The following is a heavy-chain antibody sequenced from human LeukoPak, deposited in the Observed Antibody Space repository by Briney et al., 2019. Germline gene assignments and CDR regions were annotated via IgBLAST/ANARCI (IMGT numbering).Heavy chain of an antibody. V-gene: IGHV1-69*13. J-gene: IGHJ4*02. Sequence: SVKVSCKASGGTFSSYAISWVRQAPGQGLEWMGGIIPIFGTANYAQKFQGRVTITADESTSTAYMELSSLRSEDTAVYYCARFTSYYYDSSGYYEYFDYWGQGTLVTVSS. CDR2: IIPIFGTA. CDR3: ARFTSYYYDSSGYYEYFDY. CDR1: GGTFSSYA. D-gene: IGHD3-22*01.